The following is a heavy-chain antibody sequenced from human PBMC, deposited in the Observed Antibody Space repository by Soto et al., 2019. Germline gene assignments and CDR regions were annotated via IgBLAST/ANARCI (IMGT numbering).Heavy chain of an antibody. CDR2: ISYDGSNK. CDR3: ARQGPVRGTVTRLFDY. J-gene: IGHJ4*02. V-gene: IGHV3-30-3*01. CDR1: GFTFSSYA. D-gene: IGHD4-17*01. Sequence: QVQLVESGGGVVQPGRSLRLSCAASGFTFSSYAMHWVRQAPGKGLEWVAVISYDGSNKYYADSVKGRFTISRDNSKNTLYLQLNSLRAEDPAVYYCARQGPVRGTVTRLFDYWGQGTLVTVSS.